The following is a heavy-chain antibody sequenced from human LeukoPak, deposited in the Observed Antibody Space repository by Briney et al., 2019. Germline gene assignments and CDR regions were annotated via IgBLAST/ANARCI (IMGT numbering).Heavy chain of an antibody. J-gene: IGHJ5*02. CDR2: IYHSGST. D-gene: IGHD1-1*01. CDR1: GGPINNYY. V-gene: IGHV4-59*12. CDR3: ARGGWTSIWT. Sequence: SETLSLTCTVSGGPINNYYWSWIRQPPGKGLEWVGYIYHSGSTTYNPSLKSRVTISVDTSKNQFSLKLSSVSPEDTAVYYCARGGWTSIWTWGQGTLVTVSS.